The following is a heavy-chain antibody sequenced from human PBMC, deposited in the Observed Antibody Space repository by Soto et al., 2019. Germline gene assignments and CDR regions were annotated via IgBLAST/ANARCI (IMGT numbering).Heavy chain of an antibody. V-gene: IGHV3-23*01. J-gene: IGHJ6*02. Sequence: GGSLRLSCAASGFTFSSYAMSWVRQAPGKGLEWVSAISGSGGSTYYADSVKGRFTISRDNSKNTLYLQMNSLRAEDTAVYYCAKKRSTAMVTHYYYGMDVWGQGTTVTVSS. CDR3: AKKRSTAMVTHYYYGMDV. CDR1: GFTFSSYA. CDR2: ISGSGGST. D-gene: IGHD5-18*01.